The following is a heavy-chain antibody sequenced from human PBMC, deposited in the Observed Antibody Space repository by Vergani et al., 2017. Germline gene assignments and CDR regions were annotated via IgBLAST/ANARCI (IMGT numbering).Heavy chain of an antibody. V-gene: IGHV1-2*02. CDR1: GYTFTDYV. J-gene: IGHJ4*02. CDR2: INPNSGGT. CDR3: ARVGTSSNRDYFDY. Sequence: QVQLVQSGAEVKKPRASAKVSCKASGYTFTDYVMHWVRQAPGQGLKWMGWINPNSGGTNYAQKFQGRVTMTRDTSISTAYMELSNLRSDDTAVYYCARVGTSSNRDYFDYWGQGTLVTVSS. D-gene: IGHD2-2*01.